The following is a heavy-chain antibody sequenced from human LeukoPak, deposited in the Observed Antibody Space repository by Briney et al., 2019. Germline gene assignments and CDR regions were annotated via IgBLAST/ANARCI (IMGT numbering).Heavy chain of an antibody. J-gene: IGHJ4*02. CDR1: GGSISSSSYY. V-gene: IGHV4-39*07. CDR2: IYYSGST. CDR3: ARDSPYYYGSGSYSGFDY. D-gene: IGHD3-10*01. Sequence: PSETLSLTCTVSGGSISSSSYYWGWIRQPPGKGLEWIGSIYYSGSTYYNPSLKSRVTISVDTSKNQFSLKLSSVTAADTAVYYCARDSPYYYGSGSYSGFDYWGQGTLVTVSS.